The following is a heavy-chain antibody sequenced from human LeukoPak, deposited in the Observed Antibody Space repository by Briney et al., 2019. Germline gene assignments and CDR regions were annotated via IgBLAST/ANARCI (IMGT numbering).Heavy chain of an antibody. V-gene: IGHV3-30*04. CDR2: VSYDGSNR. CDR1: GFTFSNYA. D-gene: IGHD3-16*02. J-gene: IGHJ4*02. CDR3: AIGDSLGELSSSFEY. Sequence: PGGSLRLSCAASGFTFSNYAMHWVRQAPDKGLEWVAVVSYDGSNRYYADSVEGRFTVSRDNSKNTLFLQMNSLRAEDTAVYYCAIGDSLGELSSSFEYWGQGTLVTVSS.